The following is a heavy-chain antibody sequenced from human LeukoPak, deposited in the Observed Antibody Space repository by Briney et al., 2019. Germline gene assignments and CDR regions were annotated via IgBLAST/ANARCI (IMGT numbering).Heavy chain of an antibody. D-gene: IGHD3-3*01. J-gene: IGHJ4*02. V-gene: IGHV4-34*01. Sequence: SETLSLTCAVYGGSFSGYYWSWIRQPPGKGLEWIGEINHSGSTNYNPSLKSRVTISVDTSKNQFSLKLSSVTAADTAVYYCARHSSFFGVVIIKGRVRGPFDYWGQGTLVTVSS. CDR3: ARHSSFFGVVIIKGRVRGPFDY. CDR2: INHSGST. CDR1: GGSFSGYY.